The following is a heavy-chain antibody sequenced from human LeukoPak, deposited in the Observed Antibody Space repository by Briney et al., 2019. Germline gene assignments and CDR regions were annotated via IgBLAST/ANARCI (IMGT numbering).Heavy chain of an antibody. V-gene: IGHV3-9*01. CDR2: ISWNSGSI. CDR1: GFIFDDYA. J-gene: IGHJ4*02. Sequence: GGSLRLSCAASGFIFDDYAMHWVRQAPGKGLEWVSGISWNSGSIGYADSVKGRFTISRDNAKNSLYLQMNSLRAEDTAFYYCAKDIRSSSLGVAVDWGQGTLVTVSS. D-gene: IGHD6-6*01. CDR3: AKDIRSSSLGVAVD.